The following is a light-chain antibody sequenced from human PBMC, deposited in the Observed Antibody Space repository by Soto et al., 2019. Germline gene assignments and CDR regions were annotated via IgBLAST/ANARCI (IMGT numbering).Light chain of an antibody. CDR1: SSDVGGYNY. CDR3: SSYTSDTSHNV. Sequence: QSALTQPASVSGSPGQSITISCTGTSSDVGGYNYVSWYQLHPGKAPKLIIYEVNNRPSGLSNSFSGSKSGNTASLTISGLQADDEGDYYCSSYTSDTSHNVFGTGTKLTVL. J-gene: IGLJ1*01. CDR2: EVN. V-gene: IGLV2-14*01.